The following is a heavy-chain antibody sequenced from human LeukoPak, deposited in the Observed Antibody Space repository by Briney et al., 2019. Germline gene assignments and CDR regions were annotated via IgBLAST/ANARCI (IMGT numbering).Heavy chain of an antibody. J-gene: IGHJ4*02. CDR2: IYYSGST. CDR3: ARQYSSGWARYFDY. Sequence: PSETLSLTCTVSGGSISSSSYYWGWIRQPPGKGLVWIGSIYYSGSTYYNPSLKSRVTISVDTSKNQFSLKLSSVTAADTAVYYCARQYSSGWARYFDYWGQGTLVTVSS. D-gene: IGHD6-19*01. CDR1: GGSISSSSYY. V-gene: IGHV4-39*01.